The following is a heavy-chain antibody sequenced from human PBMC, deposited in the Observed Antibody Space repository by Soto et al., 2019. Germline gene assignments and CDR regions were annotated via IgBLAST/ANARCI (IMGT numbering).Heavy chain of an antibody. D-gene: IGHD3-10*01. CDR1: GGTFSSYA. V-gene: IGHV1-46*01. Sequence: QVQLVQSGAEVKKPGSSVKVSCKASGGTFSSYAISWVRQAPGQGLEWMGIINPSGGSTSYAQKFQGRVTMTRDTSTSTVYMELSSLRSEDTAVYYCAGGGNYYGSGTPPHSYFDYWGQGTLVTVSS. CDR3: AGGGNYYGSGTPPHSYFDY. J-gene: IGHJ4*02. CDR2: INPSGGST.